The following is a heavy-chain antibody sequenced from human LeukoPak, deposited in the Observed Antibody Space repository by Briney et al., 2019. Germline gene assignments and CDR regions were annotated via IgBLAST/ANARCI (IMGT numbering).Heavy chain of an antibody. D-gene: IGHD3-10*01. CDR3: ARDLDGSGFDY. CDR1: GFTFSSYE. CDR2: ISSSGSTI. Sequence: GGSPRLSCAASGFTFSSYEMNWVRQAPGKGLEWVSYISSSGSTIYYADSVKGRFTISRDNAKNSLYLQMNSLRAEDTAVYYCARDLDGSGFDYWGQGTLVTVSS. J-gene: IGHJ4*02. V-gene: IGHV3-48*03.